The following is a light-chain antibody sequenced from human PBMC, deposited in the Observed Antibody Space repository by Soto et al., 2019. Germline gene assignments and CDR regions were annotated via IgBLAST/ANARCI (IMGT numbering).Light chain of an antibody. V-gene: IGKV1-17*01. Sequence: DIQMSQSASSLSASVGDRFTITCRASQGIGDALGWYQQKPGKAPKRLIYAASTLQSGVPSRFSGSGSGTEFTLTISSLQPDDFATYYCLQHNEFWWTFGQGTKVDIK. J-gene: IGKJ1*01. CDR2: AAS. CDR1: QGIGDA. CDR3: LQHNEFWWT.